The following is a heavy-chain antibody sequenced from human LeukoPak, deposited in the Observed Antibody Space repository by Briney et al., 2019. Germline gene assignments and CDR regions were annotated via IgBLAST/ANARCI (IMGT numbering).Heavy chain of an antibody. V-gene: IGHV3-30-3*01. CDR3: ARVSGLEMAIVGVDY. CDR1: GFTFSSYA. J-gene: IGHJ4*02. CDR2: ISYDGSNK. D-gene: IGHD5-24*01. Sequence: GGSLRLSCAASGFTFSSYAMHWVRQAPGKGLEWVAVISYDGSNKYYADSVKGRFTISRDNSKNTLYLQMNSLRAEDTAVYYCARVSGLEMAIVGVDYWGQGTLVTVSS.